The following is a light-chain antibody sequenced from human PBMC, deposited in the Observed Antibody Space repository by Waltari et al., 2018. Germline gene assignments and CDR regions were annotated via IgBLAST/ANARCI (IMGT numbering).Light chain of an antibody. CDR1: QSISFN. J-gene: IGKJ1*01. Sequence: EIVMTQSPATRSVSPGERANLSCRANQSISFNLAWYPQKPGQAPRLLIYGASTRASGIPARFSGSGSVTDFSLTISSLQSEDFAVYFCQQYNTGPPCTFGQGTKVEVK. V-gene: IGKV3-15*01. CDR3: QQYNTGPPCT. CDR2: GAS.